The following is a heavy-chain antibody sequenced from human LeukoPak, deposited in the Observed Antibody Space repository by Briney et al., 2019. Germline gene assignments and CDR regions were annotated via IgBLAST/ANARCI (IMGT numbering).Heavy chain of an antibody. J-gene: IGHJ4*02. Sequence: GGSLRLSCAASGFTFSSYAMHWVRQAPGKGLEWVAVISYDGSNKYYADSVKGRFTISRDNSKNTLYLQMNSLRAEDTALYYCAKDGDSSGWYMYYFDYWGQGTLVTVS. CDR2: ISYDGSNK. D-gene: IGHD6-19*01. V-gene: IGHV3-30-3*01. CDR1: GFTFSSYA. CDR3: AKDGDSSGWYMYYFDY.